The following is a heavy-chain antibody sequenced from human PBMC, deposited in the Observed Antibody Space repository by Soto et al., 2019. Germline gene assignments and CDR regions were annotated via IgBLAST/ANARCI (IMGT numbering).Heavy chain of an antibody. CDR2: IKQDGSEK. J-gene: IGHJ4*02. Sequence: PGGSLRLSCAASGFTFRSNWMSWVRQAPGKGLEWVANIKQDGSEKYNVDSVKGRFTISRDNAKNSLYLQMNSLRAEDTAVYYCATSGGGWLQPPVWGQGTLVTVSS. CDR3: ATSGGGWLQPPV. V-gene: IGHV3-7*03. D-gene: IGHD5-12*01. CDR1: GFTFRSNW.